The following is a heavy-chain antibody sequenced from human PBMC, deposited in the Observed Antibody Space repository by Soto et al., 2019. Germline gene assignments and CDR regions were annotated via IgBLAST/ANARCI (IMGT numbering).Heavy chain of an antibody. J-gene: IGHJ4*02. D-gene: IGHD2-8*01. CDR3: ARSHCTDGICYTEVIPS. CDR2: INAKNGGT. Sequence: QVELVQSGTEVKKPGASWKVSCEASSFTFIDFYIHWLRQAPGQGLEWMGWINAKNGGTRYAEKFQDRVTLTRDRSVRTAYLELQRLRSDDTAVYYCARSHCTDGICYTEVIPSWGQGTLVTVS. CDR1: SFTFIDFY. V-gene: IGHV1-2*02.